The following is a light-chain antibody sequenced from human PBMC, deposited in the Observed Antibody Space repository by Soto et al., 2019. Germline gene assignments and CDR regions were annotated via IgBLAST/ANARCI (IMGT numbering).Light chain of an antibody. CDR2: DAS. CDR3: QQYNVYGT. V-gene: IGKV1-5*01. J-gene: IGKJ1*01. Sequence: DIQMTQSPSTLSASVGDRVTITCRASQPISHWLAWYQQKPGNVPKLLIYDASNLESGVPFRFSGSGSGTEFTLPINSLQPDDFATYYCQQYNVYGTFGQGTKVDLK. CDR1: QPISHW.